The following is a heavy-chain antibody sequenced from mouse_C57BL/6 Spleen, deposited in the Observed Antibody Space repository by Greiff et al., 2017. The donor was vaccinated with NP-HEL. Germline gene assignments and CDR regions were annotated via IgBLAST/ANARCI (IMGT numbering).Heavy chain of an antibody. V-gene: IGHV1-64*01. Sequence: QVQLQQPGAELVKPGASVKLSCKASGYTFTSYWMHWVKQRPGQGLEWIGMIHPNSGSTNYNEKFKSKATLTVDKSSSTAYMQLSSLTSEDSAVYYCARSGGNYEKDYAMDYWGQGTSVTVSS. CDR1: GYTFTSYW. J-gene: IGHJ4*01. CDR2: IHPNSGST. CDR3: ARSGGNYEKDYAMDY. D-gene: IGHD2-1*01.